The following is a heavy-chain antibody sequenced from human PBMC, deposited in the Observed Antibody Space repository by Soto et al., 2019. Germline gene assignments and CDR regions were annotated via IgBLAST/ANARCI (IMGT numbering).Heavy chain of an antibody. J-gene: IGHJ6*02. Sequence: PGGSLRLSCAASVLTFSGSAMHWVRQASGKGLEWVGRIRSKANSYATAYAASVKGRFTISRDDSKNTAYLQMNSLKTEDTAVYYCTRPYDFWSGYWDYYGMDVWGQGTTVTVSS. CDR3: TRPYDFWSGYWDYYGMDV. CDR1: VLTFSGSA. CDR2: IRSKANSYAT. D-gene: IGHD3-3*01. V-gene: IGHV3-73*01.